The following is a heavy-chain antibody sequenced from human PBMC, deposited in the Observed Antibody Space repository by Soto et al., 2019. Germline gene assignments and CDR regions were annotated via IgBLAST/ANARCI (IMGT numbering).Heavy chain of an antibody. CDR3: ARGVDESGYVTFDY. CDR1: GGSISSYY. D-gene: IGHD5-12*01. Sequence: SETLSLTCTVSGGSISSYYWSWIRQPAGKGLEWIGRIYTSGSTNYNPSLKSRVTMSVDTSKNQFSLKLSSVTAADTAVYYCARGVDESGYVTFDYWGQGTLVTVSS. CDR2: IYTSGST. V-gene: IGHV4-4*07. J-gene: IGHJ4*02.